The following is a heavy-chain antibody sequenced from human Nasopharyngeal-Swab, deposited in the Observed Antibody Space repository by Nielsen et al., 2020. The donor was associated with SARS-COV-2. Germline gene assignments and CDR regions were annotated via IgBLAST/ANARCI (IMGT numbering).Heavy chain of an antibody. CDR2: IIPIFGTA. J-gene: IGHJ2*01. CDR3: AREGIYGDYVSVRGRWYFDL. V-gene: IGHV1-69*01. Sequence: VRQAPGQGLEWMGGIIPIFGTANYAQKFQGRVTITADESTSTAYMELSSLRSEDTAVYYCAREGIYGDYVSVRGRWYFDLWGRGTLVTVSS. D-gene: IGHD4-17*01.